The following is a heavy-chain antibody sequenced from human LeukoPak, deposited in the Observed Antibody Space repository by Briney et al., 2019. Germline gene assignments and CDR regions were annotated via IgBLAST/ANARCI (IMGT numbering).Heavy chain of an antibody. Sequence: GESLKISCKGSGYSFTTYWIGWVRQMPEEGLEWMGIIYPGDSDTRYSPSFQGQVTISADKSISTAYLQWSSLKASDTAMYYCARQGLSSSSDYWGQGTLVTVSA. J-gene: IGHJ4*02. CDR1: GYSFTTYW. V-gene: IGHV5-51*01. D-gene: IGHD6-6*01. CDR2: IYPGDSDT. CDR3: ARQGLSSSSDY.